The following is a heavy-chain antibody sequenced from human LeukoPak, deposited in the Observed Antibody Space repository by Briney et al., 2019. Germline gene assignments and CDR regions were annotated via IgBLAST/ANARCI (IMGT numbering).Heavy chain of an antibody. CDR2: ISNGGDHK. J-gene: IGHJ4*02. V-gene: IGHV3-23*01. CDR1: GFTFSSYD. CDR3: AKVISSYSSFDSY. Sequence: GGSLRLSCAASGFTFSSYDMSWVRQAPGKGLEWVSSISNGGDHKFYADSVRGRFTISRDNSKNTLYLQMDSLRAEDTAVYYCAKVISSYSSFDSYWGQGTLVTVSS. D-gene: IGHD5-12*01.